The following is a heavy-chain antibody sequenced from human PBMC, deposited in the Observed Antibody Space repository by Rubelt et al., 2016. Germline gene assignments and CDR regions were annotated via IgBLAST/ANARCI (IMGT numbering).Heavy chain of an antibody. V-gene: IGHV3-48*02. CDR2: ISTSSSAM. J-gene: IGHJ4*02. D-gene: IGHD7-27*01. Sequence: EVQLVESGGGLVQPGGSLRLSCAASGFPFSGYYMTWVRQAPEMGLEWVASISTSSSAMYNGDSVKGRFTISRDTAKNTLYLQMNSLRDEDTAVYYCTRGLLGIDYWGQGTLVAVSS. CDR3: TRGLLGIDY. CDR1: GFPFSGYY.